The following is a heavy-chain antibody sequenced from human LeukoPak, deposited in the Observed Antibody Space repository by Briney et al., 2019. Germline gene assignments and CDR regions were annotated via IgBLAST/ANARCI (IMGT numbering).Heavy chain of an antibody. D-gene: IGHD1-1*01. J-gene: IGHJ5*02. Sequence: ASVKVSCKASGYSFNYYYIHWARQAPGQGLEWMGWINPNSGGTNYAQTFQGRVTMTRDTSSSTAYMELSRLRSDDTAFYYCARTGTPTADWFDPWGQGTLVTVSS. CDR1: GYSFNYYY. V-gene: IGHV1-2*02. CDR2: INPNSGGT. CDR3: ARTGTPTADWFDP.